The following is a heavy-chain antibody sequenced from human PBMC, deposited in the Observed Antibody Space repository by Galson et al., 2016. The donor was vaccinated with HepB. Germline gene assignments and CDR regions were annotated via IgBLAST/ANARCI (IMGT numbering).Heavy chain of an antibody. Sequence: SLRLSCAASGFTFSTYAMTWVRQAPGKGLECISFISGSGRSTYNADSVKGRFTVSRDNSKNTLYVQMNSLRADDTAVYYCAKLRGQDYRNYHYDYWGQGTLVTVSS. CDR3: AKLRGQDYRNYHYDY. V-gene: IGHV3-23*01. D-gene: IGHD4-11*01. J-gene: IGHJ4*02. CDR2: ISGSGRST. CDR1: GFTFSTYA.